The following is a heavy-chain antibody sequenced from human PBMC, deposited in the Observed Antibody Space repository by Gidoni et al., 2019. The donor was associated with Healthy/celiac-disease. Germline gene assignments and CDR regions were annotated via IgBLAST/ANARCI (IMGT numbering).Heavy chain of an antibody. Sequence: QVQLVQSGAEVKKPGASAKVSCKASGYPFTGYYMHWVRQAPGQGLEWMGWINPNSGGTNYAQKFQGRVTMTRDTSISTAYMELSRLRSDDTAVYYCARDRITIFGVVVGWFDPWGQGTLVTVSS. CDR1: GYPFTGYY. J-gene: IGHJ5*02. D-gene: IGHD3-3*01. CDR2: INPNSGGT. CDR3: ARDRITIFGVVVGWFDP. V-gene: IGHV1-2*02.